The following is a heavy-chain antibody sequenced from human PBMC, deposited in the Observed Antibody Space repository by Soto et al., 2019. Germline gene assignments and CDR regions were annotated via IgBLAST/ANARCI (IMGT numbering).Heavy chain of an antibody. Sequence: EVQLLESGGGLVQPGGSLRLSCVGSGFTFINYAMNWVRQTPGKGLEWVSTISGGGDRTFDADTVKGRFTISRHNSKNTVNLQMNSLRADDTAVYYCASKVLGSTSRPDWWYFDLWGRGTLVTVSS. J-gene: IGHJ2*01. CDR2: ISGGGDRT. CDR3: ASKVLGSTSRPDWWYFDL. D-gene: IGHD2-2*01. CDR1: GFTFINYA. V-gene: IGHV3-23*01.